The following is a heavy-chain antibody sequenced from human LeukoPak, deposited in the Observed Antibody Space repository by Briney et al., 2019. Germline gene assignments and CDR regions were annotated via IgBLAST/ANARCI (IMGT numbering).Heavy chain of an antibody. J-gene: IGHJ4*02. CDR2: ITGSGGST. CDR1: GLTFSSYA. V-gene: IGHV3-23*01. Sequence: PGGSLRLSYAASGLTFSSYAMSWVRQAPGKGLEWVSAITGSGGSTYYADSVKGRFTISKDNSKNTLCLQMNSLRAEDTAVYYCAKGSSTFDYWGQGTLVTVSS. CDR3: AKGSSTFDY.